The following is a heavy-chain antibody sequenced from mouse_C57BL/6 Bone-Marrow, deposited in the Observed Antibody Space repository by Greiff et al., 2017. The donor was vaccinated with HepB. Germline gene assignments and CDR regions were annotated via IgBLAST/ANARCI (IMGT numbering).Heavy chain of an antibody. V-gene: IGHV2-2*01. CDR2: IWSGGST. D-gene: IGHD2-12*01. CDR1: GFSLTSYG. J-gene: IGHJ4*01. CDR3: ARNSDYSLYYAMDY. Sequence: VKLQESGPGLVQPSQSLSITCTVSGFSLTSYGVHWVRQSPGKGLEWLGVIWSGGSTDYNAAFISRLSISKDNSKSQVFFKMNSLQADDTAIYYCARNSDYSLYYAMDYGGQGTSVTVSS.